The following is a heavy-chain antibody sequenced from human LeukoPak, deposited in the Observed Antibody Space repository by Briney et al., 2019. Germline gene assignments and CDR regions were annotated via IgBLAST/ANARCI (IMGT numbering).Heavy chain of an antibody. Sequence: ASVKVSRKASGGTFSGYAISWVRQAPGQGLEWMGGIIPIFGTANYAQKFQGRVTITADESTSTAYMELSSLRSEDTAVYYCAGQILTGYRARAYYFDYWGQGTLVTVSS. CDR2: IIPIFGTA. CDR1: GGTFSGYA. V-gene: IGHV1-69*13. D-gene: IGHD3-9*01. CDR3: AGQILTGYRARAYYFDY. J-gene: IGHJ4*02.